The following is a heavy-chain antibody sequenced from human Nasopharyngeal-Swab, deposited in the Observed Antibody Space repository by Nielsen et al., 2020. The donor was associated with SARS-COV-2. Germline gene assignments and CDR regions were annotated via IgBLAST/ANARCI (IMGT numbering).Heavy chain of an antibody. D-gene: IGHD1-26*01. CDR1: GYTFTTYA. J-gene: IGHJ4*02. Sequence: ASVKVSCKASGYTFTTYAISWVRQAPGQGLEWMGWISAYTGDTNYAQILQGRVTMTRDTSTSTAYMELSSLRVDDTGVYYCAVVEWDLPPNVWGQGTLVAVS. V-gene: IGHV1-18*04. CDR3: AVVEWDLPPNV. CDR2: ISAYTGDT.